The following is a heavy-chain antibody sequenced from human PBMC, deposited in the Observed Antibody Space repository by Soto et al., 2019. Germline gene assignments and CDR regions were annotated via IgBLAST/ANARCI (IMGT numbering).Heavy chain of an antibody. V-gene: IGHV5-51*01. CDR2: IYPGDSDT. J-gene: IGHJ4*02. CDR3: ARQYPYYYDSSGFPFDY. CDR1: GYSFTSYW. D-gene: IGHD3-22*01. Sequence: GESLKISCKGSGYSFTSYWIGWVRQKPGKGLEWMGIIYPGDSDTRYSPSFQGQVTISADKSISTAYLQWSSLKASDTAMYYCARQYPYYYDSSGFPFDYWGQGTLVTVSS.